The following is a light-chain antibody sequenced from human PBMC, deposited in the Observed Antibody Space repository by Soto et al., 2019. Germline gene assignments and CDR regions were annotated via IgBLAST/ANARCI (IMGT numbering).Light chain of an antibody. CDR2: GVS. Sequence: EIELTQSPGTLSLSPGERATLSCRASQRLASSYLAWFQQRPGQAPRLLLYGVSSRATGIPDRFSGSGSGTDFTLAISRVEPEDFAVYFCQQYADSPRTLGQGTKVDIK. J-gene: IGKJ1*01. CDR3: QQYADSPRT. V-gene: IGKV3-20*01. CDR1: QRLASSY.